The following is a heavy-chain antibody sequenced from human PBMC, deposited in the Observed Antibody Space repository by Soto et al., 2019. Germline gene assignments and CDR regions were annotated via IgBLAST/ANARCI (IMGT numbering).Heavy chain of an antibody. D-gene: IGHD3-3*01. J-gene: IGHJ3*02. CDR1: GDSMSRSDYY. CDR2: IYYSGST. Sequence: SKTLSPTCAVSGDSMSRSDYYWGWIRQPPGKGLEWIGSIYYSGSTYYNPSLKSRVTISVDTSKNQFSLKLSSVTAADTAVYYCARLKDFWSGYPDAFDIWGQGTMVTVSS. V-gene: IGHV4-39*01. CDR3: ARLKDFWSGYPDAFDI.